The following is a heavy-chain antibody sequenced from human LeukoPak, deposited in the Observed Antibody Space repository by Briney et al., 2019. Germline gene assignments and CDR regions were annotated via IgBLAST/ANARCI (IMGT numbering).Heavy chain of an antibody. CDR1: GFTFSSHA. CDR2: ISYDGSNK. V-gene: IGHV3-30-3*01. CDR3: AREAGLSTRRRLDY. Sequence: PGGSLRLSCAASGFTFSSHAMHWVRQAPGKGLEWVAVISYDGSNKYYADSVKGRFTISRDNSKNMLYLQMNSLRTEDTALYYCAREAGLSTRRRLDYWGQGTLVTVSS. J-gene: IGHJ4*02. D-gene: IGHD4/OR15-4a*01.